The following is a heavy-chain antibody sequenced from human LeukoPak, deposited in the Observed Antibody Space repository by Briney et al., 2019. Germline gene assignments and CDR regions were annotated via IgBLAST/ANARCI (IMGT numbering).Heavy chain of an antibody. J-gene: IGHJ6*02. CDR1: GFTFSSYG. D-gene: IGHD3-22*01. V-gene: IGHV3-30*18. CDR3: AKDLWTMIRYYYYYGMDV. CDR2: ISYDGSNK. Sequence: PGGSLRLSCAASGFTFSSYGMHWVRQAPGKGLEWVAVISYDGSNKYYADSVKGRFTISRDNSKNTLYLQMNSLRAEDTAVYYCAKDLWTMIRYYYYYGMDVWGQGTTVTVSS.